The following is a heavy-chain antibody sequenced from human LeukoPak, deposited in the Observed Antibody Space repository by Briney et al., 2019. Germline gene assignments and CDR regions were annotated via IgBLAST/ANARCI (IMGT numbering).Heavy chain of an antibody. CDR2: IIPILGIA. CDR1: GGTFSSYA. V-gene: IGHV1-69*04. Sequence: GASVKVSCKASGGTFSSYAISWVRQAPGQGLEWMGRIIPILGIANYAQKFQGRVTITADKSTSTAYMELSSLRSEDTAVYYCATQFGSGYYVVKDWGQGTLVTVSS. D-gene: IGHD3-22*01. J-gene: IGHJ4*02. CDR3: ATQFGSGYYVVKD.